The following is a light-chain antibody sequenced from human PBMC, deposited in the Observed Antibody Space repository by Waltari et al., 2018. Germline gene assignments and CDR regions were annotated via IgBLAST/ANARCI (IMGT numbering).Light chain of an antibody. CDR1: LGDKY. CDR2: QDT. Sequence: LGDKYVSWYQQKPGQSPVLVISQDTKRPSGIPERFSGSNSGNTATLTISETQAMDEADYYCQAWDSSTFYVFGTGTKVTVL. CDR3: QAWDSSTFYV. J-gene: IGLJ1*01. V-gene: IGLV3-1*01.